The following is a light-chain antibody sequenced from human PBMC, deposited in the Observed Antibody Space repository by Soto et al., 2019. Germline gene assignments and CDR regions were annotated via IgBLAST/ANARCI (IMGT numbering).Light chain of an antibody. J-gene: IGKJ2*01. CDR3: QQYFTTPQT. CDR2: WAS. V-gene: IGKV4-1*01. Sequence: DIVMTQSPGSLAVALGEXATVNCKSXXXXXKRSNSKNLLAWLQQKPGQPPKVLIYWASSRELGVPDRFRGSGSGTDFTLTISNLQADDVAVYYCQQYFTTPQTFGQGTKVDI. CDR1: XXXXKRSNSKNL.